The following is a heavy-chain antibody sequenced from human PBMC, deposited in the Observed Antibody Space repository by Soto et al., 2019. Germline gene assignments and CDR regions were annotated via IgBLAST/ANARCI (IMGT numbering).Heavy chain of an antibody. CDR2: ISVSGGRT. CDR1: GVSFRTYV. Sequence: GGSLRLCCAASGVSFRTYVMTWVRKAPGKGLEWVSSISVSGGRTHYAESVKGRFTISRDNSKNTLYLEMNSLRVDDMAVYYCAKDLGYCSSSTCQPPYGMDVWGQGTTVTVSS. CDR3: AKDLGYCSSSTCQPPYGMDV. V-gene: IGHV3-23*01. D-gene: IGHD2-2*03. J-gene: IGHJ6*02.